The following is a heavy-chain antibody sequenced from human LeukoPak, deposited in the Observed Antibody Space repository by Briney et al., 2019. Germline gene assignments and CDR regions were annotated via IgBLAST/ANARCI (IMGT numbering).Heavy chain of an antibody. D-gene: IGHD6-13*01. CDR1: GFTFSSNS. CDR2: ISSSSSYI. Sequence: GGSLRLSCAASGFTFSSNSMNWVRQAQGKGLEWVSSISSSSSYIYYVDSVKGRFTISKDNSKNTLYLQMNSLRAEDTAVYYCAKDSGYTSSWYFGDYWGQGTLVTVSS. V-gene: IGHV3-21*01. CDR3: AKDSGYTSSWYFGDY. J-gene: IGHJ4*02.